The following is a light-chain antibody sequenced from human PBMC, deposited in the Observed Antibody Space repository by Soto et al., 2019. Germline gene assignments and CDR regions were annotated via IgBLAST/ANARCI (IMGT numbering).Light chain of an antibody. Sequence: QSVLTQPPSASGTPGQRVTISCSGSSSNIGSNPVNWYQHLPGTAPKLLIYTNYHRPSGVPDRFSGSKSGTSASLAISGLQSEDEADYYCAAWDDSLNGQVVFGGGTQLTVL. J-gene: IGLJ2*01. CDR3: AAWDDSLNGQVV. CDR2: TNY. V-gene: IGLV1-44*01. CDR1: SSNIGSNP.